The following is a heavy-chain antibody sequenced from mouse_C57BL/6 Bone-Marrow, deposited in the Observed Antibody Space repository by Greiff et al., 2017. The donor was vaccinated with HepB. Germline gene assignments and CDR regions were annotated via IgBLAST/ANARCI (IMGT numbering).Heavy chain of an antibody. J-gene: IGHJ2*01. CDR2: IHPNSGST. V-gene: IGHV1-64*01. Sequence: QVQLQQPGAELVKPGASVKLSCKASGYTFTSYWMHWVKQRPGQGLEWIGMIHPNSGSTNYNEKFKSKATLTVDKSSSTAYMQLSSLTSEDSAVYYCGRRHYGSSYDFDYWGQGTTLTVSS. D-gene: IGHD1-1*01. CDR3: GRRHYGSSYDFDY. CDR1: GYTFTSYW.